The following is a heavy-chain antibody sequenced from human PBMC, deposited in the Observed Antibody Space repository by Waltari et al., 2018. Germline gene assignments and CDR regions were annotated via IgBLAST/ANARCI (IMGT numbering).Heavy chain of an antibody. Sequence: QVQLQESGPGLVKPSETLSLTCTVSGGSISSYYWSWIRQPPGKGLEWIGYIYYSGSTNYNPSLKSRVTISVDTSKNQFSLKLSSVTAADTAVYYCARGGTIFGVVIMPFDYWGQGTLVTVSS. V-gene: IGHV4-59*01. CDR1: GGSISSYY. J-gene: IGHJ4*02. CDR3: ARGGTIFGVVIMPFDY. D-gene: IGHD3-3*01. CDR2: IYYSGST.